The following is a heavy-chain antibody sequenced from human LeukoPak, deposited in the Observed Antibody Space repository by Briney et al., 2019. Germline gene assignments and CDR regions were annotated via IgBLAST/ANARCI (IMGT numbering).Heavy chain of an antibody. CDR3: ATWSFTSRWSSWFDP. D-gene: IGHD6-13*01. CDR1: GDSISNSY. V-gene: IGHV4-59*03. Sequence: SEPLSLTCTVSGDSISNSYWGWLRQPPGKGLEWIGCFDYNGYNQYHPPLPNRLTMTMDTSNNQFSLKLTSMTAADTAMYYCATWSFTSRWSSWFDPWGQGTPVTVSS. CDR2: FDYNGYN. J-gene: IGHJ5*02.